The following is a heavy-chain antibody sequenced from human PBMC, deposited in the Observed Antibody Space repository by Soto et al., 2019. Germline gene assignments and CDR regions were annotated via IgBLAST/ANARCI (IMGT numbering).Heavy chain of an antibody. J-gene: IGHJ6*02. D-gene: IGHD4-4*01. CDR1: GYTFTSYD. Sequence: QVQLVQSGAEVKKPGASVKVSCKASGYTFTSYDINWVRQATGQGLEWMGWMNPNSGNTGYAQKFQGRVTMTRNTSLRTAYMELSSLRSEDTAVYYCARVTVTTSHYYYYGMDVWGQGTTVTVSS. V-gene: IGHV1-8*01. CDR3: ARVTVTTSHYYYYGMDV. CDR2: MNPNSGNT.